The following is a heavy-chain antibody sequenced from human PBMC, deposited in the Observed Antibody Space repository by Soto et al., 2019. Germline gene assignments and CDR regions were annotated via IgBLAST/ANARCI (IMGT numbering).Heavy chain of an antibody. CDR2: MDPSDSQT. D-gene: IGHD3-22*01. J-gene: IGHJ4*02. CDR1: GYSFAGYW. V-gene: IGHV5-10-1*01. Sequence: GESLKISCKGSGYSFAGYWITWVRQKPGKGLEWMGRMDPSDSQTYYSPSFRGHVTISVTKSITTVFLQWSSLRASDTSMYYCARQIYDSDTGPNFQYYFDSWGQGTPLTVSS. CDR3: ARQIYDSDTGPNFQYYFDS.